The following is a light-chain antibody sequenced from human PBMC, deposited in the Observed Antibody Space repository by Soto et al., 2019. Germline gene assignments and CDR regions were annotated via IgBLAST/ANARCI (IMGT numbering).Light chain of an antibody. CDR2: GAS. V-gene: IGKV3-20*01. Sequence: EIVLTQSPGTLSLSPGERATLSCRASESVTSSYLAWYQHKPRQAPRLLIYGASGRATGIPDRFTGSGSVTEFTLTITRLEPEDFAVYYCQQYGSSPWYTFGQGTKLEIK. J-gene: IGKJ2*01. CDR3: QQYGSSPWYT. CDR1: ESVTSSY.